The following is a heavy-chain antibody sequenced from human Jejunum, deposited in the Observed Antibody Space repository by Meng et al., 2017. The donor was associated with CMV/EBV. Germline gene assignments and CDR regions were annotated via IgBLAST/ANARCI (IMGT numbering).Heavy chain of an antibody. Sequence: SCAASGFTFNNYWMHWVRQAPGKGLEWVSRIKGDGSHTIYADSVKGRFTISRDNAKNTLYLQMNSLRVEDTALYYCARDGDGYNVDYWGQGTLVTVSS. V-gene: IGHV3-74*01. D-gene: IGHD5-24*01. CDR2: IKGDGSHT. CDR1: GFTFNNYW. J-gene: IGHJ4*02. CDR3: ARDGDGYNVDY.